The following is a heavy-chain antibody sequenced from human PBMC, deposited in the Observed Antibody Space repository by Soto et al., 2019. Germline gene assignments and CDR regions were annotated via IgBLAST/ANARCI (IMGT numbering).Heavy chain of an antibody. Sequence: CAVYGGSFSGYYWSWIRQPPGKGLEWIGEINHSGSTNYNPSLKSRVTISVDTSKNQFSLKLSSVTAADTAVYYCASFNYGYCSGGSCYPIDYWGQGTLVTVSS. CDR3: ASFNYGYCSGGSCYPIDY. D-gene: IGHD2-15*01. CDR2: INHSGST. J-gene: IGHJ4*02. V-gene: IGHV4-34*01. CDR1: GGSFSGYY.